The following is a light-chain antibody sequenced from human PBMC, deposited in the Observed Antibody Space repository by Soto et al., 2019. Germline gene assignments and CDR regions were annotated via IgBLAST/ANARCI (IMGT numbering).Light chain of an antibody. CDR3: SSYAGSNNFEV. V-gene: IGLV2-8*01. CDR2: EVS. Sequence: VLTQPPSASGSPGQSVTISCTGTSSDVGGYNYVSWYQQHPGKAPKLMIYEVSKRPSGVPDRFSGSKSGHTASLTVSGLQAEDEADYYCSSYAGSNNFEVFGTGTKVTVL. CDR1: SSDVGGYNY. J-gene: IGLJ1*01.